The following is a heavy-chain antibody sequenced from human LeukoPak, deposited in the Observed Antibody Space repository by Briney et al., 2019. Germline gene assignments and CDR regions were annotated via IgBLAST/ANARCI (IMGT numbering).Heavy chain of an antibody. CDR2: INPTGGST. D-gene: IGHD6-19*01. CDR1: GYSFTSHY. Sequence: ASVKVSCKASGYSFTSHYMHWVRQAPGQGLEWMGLINPTGGSTGYAQKFQGRITMTRDMSTSTVYMELSSLRSEDTAVYYCAREGIAVAGPPLDYWGQGTLVTVSS. J-gene: IGHJ4*02. CDR3: AREGIAVAGPPLDY. V-gene: IGHV1-46*01.